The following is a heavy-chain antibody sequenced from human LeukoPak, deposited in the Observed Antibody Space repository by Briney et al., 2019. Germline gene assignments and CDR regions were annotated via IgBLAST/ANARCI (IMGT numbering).Heavy chain of an antibody. CDR3: AKDSIYQLLPDKDTFDI. V-gene: IGHV3-23*01. Sequence: GGSLRLSCAASGFTLSSYAMSWVRQAPGKGLEWVSAISGSGGSTYYADSVKGRFTISRDNSKNTLYLQMNSLRAEDTAVYYCAKDSIYQLLPDKDTFDIWGQGTMVTVSS. CDR1: GFTLSSYA. J-gene: IGHJ3*02. D-gene: IGHD2-2*01. CDR2: ISGSGGST.